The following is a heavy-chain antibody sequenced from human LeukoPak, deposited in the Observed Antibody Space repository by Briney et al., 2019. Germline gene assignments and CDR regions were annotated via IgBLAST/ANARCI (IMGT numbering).Heavy chain of an antibody. V-gene: IGHV4-59*01. J-gene: IGHJ6*03. CDR3: AREVGANCSGGSCSYYYYMDV. CDR2: IYYSGST. Sequence: SETLSLTCTVSGGSISSYYWSWIRQPPGKGLEWIGYIYYSGSTNYNPSLKSRVTISVDTSKNQFSLKLSSVTAADTAVYYCAREVGANCSGGSCSYYYYMDVWGKGTTVTVSS. D-gene: IGHD2-15*01. CDR1: GGSISSYY.